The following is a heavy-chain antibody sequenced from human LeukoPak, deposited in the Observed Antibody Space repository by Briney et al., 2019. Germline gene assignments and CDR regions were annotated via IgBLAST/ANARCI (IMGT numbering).Heavy chain of an antibody. CDR2: INPNSGGT. V-gene: IGHV1-2*02. CDR3: ASLGEMATIQVVIAFDI. D-gene: IGHD5-24*01. J-gene: IGHJ3*02. Sequence: ASVNVSCKSSGYTFTGYFLHWVRQAPGQGLEGVGWINPNSGGTNYDKKLQGRVTMTRDTSISTAYMELSRLRADDTAVYYCASLGEMATIQVVIAFDIWGKGTMVTVSS. CDR1: GYTFTGYF.